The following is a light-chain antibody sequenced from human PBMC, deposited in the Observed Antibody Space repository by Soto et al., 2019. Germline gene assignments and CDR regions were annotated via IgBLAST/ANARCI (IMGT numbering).Light chain of an antibody. J-gene: IGLJ1*01. Sequence: QSVLTQPPSVSAAPGQKVTISCSGSSSNIGNNYVSWYQQFPGAAPKLLMYENNKRPSGVPDRFSGSRSGTSATLDITGLQTGDEADYYCAAWDNPGYLFGTGTKLTVL. CDR2: ENN. CDR3: AAWDNPGYL. V-gene: IGLV1-51*01. CDR1: SSNIGNNY.